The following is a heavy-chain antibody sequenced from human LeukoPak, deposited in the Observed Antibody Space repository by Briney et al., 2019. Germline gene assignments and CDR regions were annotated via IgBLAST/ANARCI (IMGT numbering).Heavy chain of an antibody. D-gene: IGHD3-22*01. CDR3: AKDPTHYRVWDYYETIGLSY. Sequence: PGGSLRLSCAASGFSFSSYSMKWVRQAPGKGLEWVSSISSSSNYIYYADSVKGRFTISRDNAKNSLYLQMNSLRAEDTAVYYCAKDPTHYRVWDYYETIGLSYWGQGTLVTVSS. J-gene: IGHJ4*02. CDR1: GFSFSSYS. CDR2: ISSSSNYI. V-gene: IGHV3-21*01.